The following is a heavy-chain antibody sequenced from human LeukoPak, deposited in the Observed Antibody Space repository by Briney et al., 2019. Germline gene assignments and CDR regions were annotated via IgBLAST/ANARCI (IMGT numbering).Heavy chain of an antibody. J-gene: IGHJ4*02. V-gene: IGHV4-4*02. CDR2: IYHSGST. Sequence: KPSETLSLTCAVSGGSTSSSNWWSWVRQPPGKGLEWIGEIYHSGSTNYNPSLKSRVTISVDKSKNQFSLKLSSVTAADTAVYYCARGGSSWYKYFDYWGQGTLVTVSS. CDR1: GGSTSSSNW. D-gene: IGHD6-13*01. CDR3: ARGGSSWYKYFDY.